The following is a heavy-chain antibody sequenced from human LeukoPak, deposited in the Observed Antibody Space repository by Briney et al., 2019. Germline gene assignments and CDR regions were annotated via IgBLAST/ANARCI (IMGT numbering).Heavy chain of an antibody. J-gene: IGHJ4*02. V-gene: IGHV3-23*01. Sequence: TGGSLRLSCAASGFTFSSYAMSWVRQAPGKGLEWVSAISGSGGSTYYADSVKGRFTIPRDNSKNTLYLQMNSLRAEDTAVYYCAKDASRGTYYYDSSGSFDYWGQGTLVTVSS. CDR3: AKDASRGTYYYDSSGSFDY. D-gene: IGHD3-22*01. CDR2: ISGSGGST. CDR1: GFTFSSYA.